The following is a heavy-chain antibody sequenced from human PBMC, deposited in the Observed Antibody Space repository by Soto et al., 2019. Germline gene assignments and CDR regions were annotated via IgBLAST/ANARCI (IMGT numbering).Heavy chain of an antibody. CDR3: ARCNEPAAIRGTYYYGMDV. Sequence: SVKVSCKASGGTFSSYAISWVRQAPGQGLEWMGGIIPIFGTANYAQKFQGRVTITADESTSTAYMELSSLRSEDTAVYYCARCNEPAAIRGTYYYGMDVWGQGTTVTVSS. V-gene: IGHV1-69*13. J-gene: IGHJ6*02. CDR2: IIPIFGTA. CDR1: GGTFSSYA. D-gene: IGHD2-2*01.